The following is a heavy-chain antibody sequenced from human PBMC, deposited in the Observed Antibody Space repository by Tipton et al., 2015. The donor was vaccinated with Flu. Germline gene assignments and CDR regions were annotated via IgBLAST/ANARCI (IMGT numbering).Heavy chain of an antibody. CDR2: IYYSGST. D-gene: IGHD1-20*01. Sequence: TLSLTCTISNGSISSYYWSWIRQHPGKGLQWIGYIYYSGSTYYSPSLESRVSISVDTSKNQISLILTSVTAADTAMYYCARVGVYNWNDVGFDHWGQGTLVTVSS. CDR3: ARVGVYNWNDVGFDH. CDR1: NGSISSYY. J-gene: IGHJ4*02. V-gene: IGHV4-31*03.